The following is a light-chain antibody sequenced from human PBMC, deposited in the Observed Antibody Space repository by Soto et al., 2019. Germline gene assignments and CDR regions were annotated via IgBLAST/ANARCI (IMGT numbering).Light chain of an antibody. CDR1: QSVTNTY. J-gene: IGKJ3*01. Sequence: EIVLTQSPGTLSLSPGERATLSCRASQSVTNTYLAWYQQKPGQAPRLLIYDASTRATGIPDRFSGSGSETDFTLTISRLEPEDFAVYYCHQFGRSPLAAFGPGTKVDIK. CDR2: DAS. CDR3: HQFGRSPLAA. V-gene: IGKV3-20*01.